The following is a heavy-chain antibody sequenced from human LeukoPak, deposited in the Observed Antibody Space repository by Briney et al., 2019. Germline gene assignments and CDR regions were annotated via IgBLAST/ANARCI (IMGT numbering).Heavy chain of an antibody. CDR3: ARQGDIFGVVVPFGY. V-gene: IGHV4-39*01. D-gene: IGHD3-3*01. Sequence: PETLSLTRTVSGGSLSSSNSCWGWIRHPPGKGLELIGSIYYSGSTYYTPSLKRRVTISVDTSTNQFSLKLSSVTAADTAVYYCARQGDIFGVVVPFGYWGQGTLVTVSS. CDR1: GGSLSSSNSC. J-gene: IGHJ4*02. CDR2: IYYSGST.